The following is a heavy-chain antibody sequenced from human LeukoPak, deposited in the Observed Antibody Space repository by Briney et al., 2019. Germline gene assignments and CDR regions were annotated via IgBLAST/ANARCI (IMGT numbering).Heavy chain of an antibody. CDR2: MSGSGGTT. J-gene: IGHJ4*02. V-gene: IGHV3-23*01. CDR1: GFTFSSYG. D-gene: IGHD5-18*01. CDR3: AKETGDIGYIYGYRFFDY. Sequence: PWGSLRLSCAASGFTFSSYGMSWVRQAPGKGPEWVSGMSGSGGTTYYADSVKGRFSISRDKSKNTLYLQMNSLRAEDTAVYYCAKETGDIGYIYGYRFFDYWGPGILVTVSS.